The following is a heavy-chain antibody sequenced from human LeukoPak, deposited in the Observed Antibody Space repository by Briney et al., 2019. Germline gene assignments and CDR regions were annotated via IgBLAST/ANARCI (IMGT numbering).Heavy chain of an antibody. CDR3: ARSDYDILTGPPYWYFDL. CDR1: GGSISSSSYY. Sequence: SETLSLTCTVSGGSISSSSYYWGWIRQPPGKGLEWIGSIYYSGSTYYNPSLKSRVTISVDTSKNQFSLKLSSVTAADTAVYYCARSDYDILTGPPYWYFDLWGRGTLVTVPS. V-gene: IGHV4-39*01. CDR2: IYYSGST. D-gene: IGHD3-9*01. J-gene: IGHJ2*01.